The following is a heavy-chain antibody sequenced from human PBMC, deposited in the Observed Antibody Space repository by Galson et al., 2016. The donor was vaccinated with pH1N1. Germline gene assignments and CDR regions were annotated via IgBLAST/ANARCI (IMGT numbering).Heavy chain of an antibody. Sequence: SLRLSCAASGFTFSSNALSWVRQAPGKGLEWVSGISGSGDSTYYADSVKGRFTVSRDNSKNTLYLQMSSLRVEDTAAYYCAKGYGSGSVSELEYWGQGTLVTVSS. CDR1: GFTFSSNA. V-gene: IGHV3-23*01. CDR2: ISGSGDST. D-gene: IGHD3-10*01. CDR3: AKGYGSGSVSELEY. J-gene: IGHJ4*02.